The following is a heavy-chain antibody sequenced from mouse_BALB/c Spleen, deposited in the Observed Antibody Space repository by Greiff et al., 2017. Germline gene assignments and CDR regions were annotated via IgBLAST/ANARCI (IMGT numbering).Heavy chain of an antibody. Sequence: EVQGVESGGDLVKPGGSLKLSCAASGFTFSSYGMSWVRQTPDKRLEWVATISSGGSYTYYPDSVKGRFTISRDNAKNTLYLQMSSLKSEDTAMYYCARQGNYDYDEDWGQGTSVTVSS. V-gene: IGHV5-6*01. D-gene: IGHD2-4*01. CDR3: ARQGNYDYDED. J-gene: IGHJ4*01. CDR2: ISSGGSYT. CDR1: GFTFSSYG.